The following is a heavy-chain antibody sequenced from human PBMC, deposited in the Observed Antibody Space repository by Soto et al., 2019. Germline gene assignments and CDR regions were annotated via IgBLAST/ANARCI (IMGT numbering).Heavy chain of an antibody. J-gene: IGHJ3*02. CDR2: IYWDDDR. CDR3: THMRSYYGSGRHAFDI. Sequence: QITLKESGPTLVKPTQTLMLTCTFSGFSLSTSGVAVGWIRQPPGKALEWLALIYWDDDRRYSSFLKSRLTITKDPSKNQVVLTMTNMDPVDTATYYCTHMRSYYGSGRHAFDIWGQGTMVTVSS. V-gene: IGHV2-5*02. CDR1: GFSLSTSGVA. D-gene: IGHD3-10*01.